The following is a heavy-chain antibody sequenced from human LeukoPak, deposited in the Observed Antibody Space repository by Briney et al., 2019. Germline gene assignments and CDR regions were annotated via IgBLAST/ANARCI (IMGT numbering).Heavy chain of an antibody. D-gene: IGHD3-22*01. J-gene: IGHJ6*03. CDR2: TGGGSGTT. CDR3: GKGVYYDSSGYRYYYYYVDV. Sequence: GGSLRLSCAASGFTLSTYAMTWVRQAPGKGLEWVSSTGGGSGTTYYADSVKGRFTISRDNSQDILYLQMNSLRADDTAVYYCGKGVYYDSSGYRYYYYYVDVWGKGTTVTVSS. CDR1: GFTLSTYA. V-gene: IGHV3-23*01.